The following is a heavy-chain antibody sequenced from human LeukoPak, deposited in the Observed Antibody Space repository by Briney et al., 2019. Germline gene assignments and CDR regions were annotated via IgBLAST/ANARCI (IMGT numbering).Heavy chain of an antibody. V-gene: IGHV3-33*01. Sequence: GSLSLSCAASGFTFSSYGMHWVRPAPGKGLEWVAVIWYDGSNKYYADPVKGRFTISRDNSKNTLYLQMNSLRAEDTAVYYCARRGVVVAAIDYWGQGTLVTVSS. CDR2: IWYDGSNK. CDR3: ARRGVVVAAIDY. CDR1: GFTFSSYG. D-gene: IGHD2-21*02. J-gene: IGHJ4*02.